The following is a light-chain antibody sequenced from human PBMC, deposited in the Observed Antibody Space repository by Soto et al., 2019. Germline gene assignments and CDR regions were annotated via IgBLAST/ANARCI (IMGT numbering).Light chain of an antibody. Sequence: DIQMTQSPSTLSASVGAGVTITFRASQSIRNRLAWYQQKSGEAPKYLIYDASTLDSGAPSRFSGSGSGTEFTLSISSLQPDEFATYDCQQYNSYPWTFGQGTKVEI. CDR1: QSIRNR. V-gene: IGKV1-5*01. CDR2: DAS. CDR3: QQYNSYPWT. J-gene: IGKJ1*01.